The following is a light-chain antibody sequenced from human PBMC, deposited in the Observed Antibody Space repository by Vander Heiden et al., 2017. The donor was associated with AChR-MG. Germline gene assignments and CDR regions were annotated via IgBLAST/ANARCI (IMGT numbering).Light chain of an antibody. V-gene: IGKV3-11*01. Sequence: EIVLTQSPPTLSLSPGERATLSCRASQSVSSYLAWYQQNPGQAPRLLIYDASNRATGIPARFSGSGSGTDFTLTISSLEPEDFAVYYCQQRSNWPLTFGGGTKVEIK. CDR1: QSVSSY. CDR2: DAS. J-gene: IGKJ4*01. CDR3: QQRSNWPLT.